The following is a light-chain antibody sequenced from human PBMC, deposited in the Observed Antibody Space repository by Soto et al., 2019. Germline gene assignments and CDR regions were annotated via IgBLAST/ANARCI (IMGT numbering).Light chain of an antibody. V-gene: IGKV2-30*02. CDR3: MQGTHWPWT. Sequence: VVLTPSPLSLPATLGQPASISCRSRPGLVHRSGNTSFNWFQQRPGHSPRRLIYKVSNRDSGVPDRFSGSGSGTNFTLKISRVEAEDVAVYYCMQGTHWPWTFGQGTKVEI. J-gene: IGKJ1*01. CDR2: KVS. CDR1: PGLVHRSGNTS.